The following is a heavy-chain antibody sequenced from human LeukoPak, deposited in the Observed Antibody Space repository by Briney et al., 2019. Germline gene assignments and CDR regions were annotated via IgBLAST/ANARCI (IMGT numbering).Heavy chain of an antibody. J-gene: IGHJ5*02. V-gene: IGHV1-69*13. CDR3: AREEVGCSSTSCPLGFDP. CDR2: IIPIFGTA. D-gene: IGHD2-2*01. CDR1: GGTFSSYA. Sequence: ASVKVSCKASGGTFSSYAISWVRQAPGQGLEWMGGIIPIFGTANYAQKFQGRVTITADESTSTAYMELSSLRSEDTAVYYCAREEVGCSSTSCPLGFDPWGQGTLVTVSS.